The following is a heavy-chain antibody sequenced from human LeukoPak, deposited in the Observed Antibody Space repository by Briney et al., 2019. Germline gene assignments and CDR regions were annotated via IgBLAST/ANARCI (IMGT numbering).Heavy chain of an antibody. J-gene: IGHJ4*02. CDR3: ASDSGIVGVTYDY. V-gene: IGHV1-18*01. CDR1: GYTFISYG. CDR2: ISVYNGNT. D-gene: IGHD1-26*01. Sequence: GASVKVSCKTSGYTFISYGISWVRQAPGQGLEWMGWISVYNGNTNYAQKLQGRVTMTTDTSTSTAYMELRSLRSDDTAVYYCASDSGIVGVTYDYWGQGTLVTVSS.